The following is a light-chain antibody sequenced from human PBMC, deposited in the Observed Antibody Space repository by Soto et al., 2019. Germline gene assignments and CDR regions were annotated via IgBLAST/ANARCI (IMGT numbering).Light chain of an antibody. Sequence: DIQMTQSPSSVSASVVDTVTITCRASQGVGVWLGWYQQKPGKAPKLLISATSTLQSGVPSRFSGRGSGTNFTLTISSLQPEDFATYYCIQDFISPLTVGQGTKVDIK. J-gene: IGKJ1*01. CDR2: ATS. CDR3: IQDFISPLT. V-gene: IGKV1-12*01. CDR1: QGVGVW.